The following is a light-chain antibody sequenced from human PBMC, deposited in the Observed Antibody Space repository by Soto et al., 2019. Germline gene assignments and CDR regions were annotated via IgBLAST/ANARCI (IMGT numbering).Light chain of an antibody. J-gene: IGKJ2*01. V-gene: IGKV3-11*01. Sequence: EIVLTQSPATLSLSPGERATLSCRASQSVSSYLAWYQQKPGQAPRLLIYEASNRATGIPARFSGSGSGTDFTLTISSLEPEDFAVYYCQQRSNWPGRVYTFGQGTKLEIK. CDR2: EAS. CDR1: QSVSSY. CDR3: QQRSNWPGRVYT.